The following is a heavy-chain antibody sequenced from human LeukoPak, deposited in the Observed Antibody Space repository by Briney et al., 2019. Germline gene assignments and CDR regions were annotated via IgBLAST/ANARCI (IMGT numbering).Heavy chain of an antibody. CDR3: ARLYDSVWGNYRPRAGMDP. J-gene: IGHJ5*02. CDR1: GGSISTSNW. Sequence: SETLSLTCTVTGGSISTSNWWTWVRRQPGEGGGGIGEIYHNVITSHHPSLNSRVTISIDTSKNQFSLNVTSVTAADTAVYFCARLYDSVWGNYRPRAGMDPWGQGALVTVSS. CDR2: IYHNVIT. V-gene: IGHV4-4*02. D-gene: IGHD3-16*02.